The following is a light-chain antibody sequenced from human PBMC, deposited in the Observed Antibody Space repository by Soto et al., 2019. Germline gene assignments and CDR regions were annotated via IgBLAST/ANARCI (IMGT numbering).Light chain of an antibody. CDR3: KQYNSYWT. V-gene: IGKV1-5*01. Sequence: DVQMTHFPSTLSASVADRVTITCRATQSISIWLAWYQQKPGKATKLLIYGSYSLESGVSSRFSGSGCGAEFTLTISSLEPDDFATYYCKQYNSYWTFGQGTKVDIK. CDR1: QSISIW. CDR2: GSY. J-gene: IGKJ1*01.